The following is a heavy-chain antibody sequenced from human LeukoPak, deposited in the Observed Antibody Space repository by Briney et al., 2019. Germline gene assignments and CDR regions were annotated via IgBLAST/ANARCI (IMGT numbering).Heavy chain of an antibody. D-gene: IGHD1-26*01. CDR3: ARRYSGSYQPEYFDY. CDR1: CNSFTSYW. CDR2: NWPGDADT. J-gene: IGHJ4*02. Sequence: GAALMISSKGSCNSFTSYWHGWVRPMAREGVELGWINWPGDADTRYSASFQGQVTISADQSNSTAYLQWSSLKASDTAMYYCARRYSGSYQPEYFDYWGEGTLVTVSS. V-gene: IGHV5-51*01.